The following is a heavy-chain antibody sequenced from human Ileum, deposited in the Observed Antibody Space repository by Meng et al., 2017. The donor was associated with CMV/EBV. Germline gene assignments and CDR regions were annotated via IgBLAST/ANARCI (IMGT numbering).Heavy chain of an antibody. J-gene: IGHJ5*02. CDR2: IYYSGST. V-gene: IGHV4-30-4*08. D-gene: IGHD5-12*01. CDR1: GNSISSGDFY. CDR3: ATEYSASPGWFDP. Sequence: QGGPEASGPGLVKPSQTLSLICTVSGNSISSGDFYWTWIRQSPGKGPEWIGYIYYSGSTYYNPSLKSRLTIALDTSKNQFSLRLTSVTDADTGVYYCATEYSASPGWFDPWGQGILVTVSS.